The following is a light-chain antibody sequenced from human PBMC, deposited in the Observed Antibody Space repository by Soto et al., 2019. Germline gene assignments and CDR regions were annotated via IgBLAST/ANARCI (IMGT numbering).Light chain of an antibody. Sequence: QSALTQPPSLSGAPGQRVTISCTESSSNIGAGYDVHWYQQLPGTAPKLLIYGNSNRPSGVPDRFSGSKSGTSASLAITGLQAEDEADYYCQSYDSSLSGFYVFGTGTKVTVL. CDR2: GNS. V-gene: IGLV1-40*01. CDR3: QSYDSSLSGFYV. CDR1: SSNIGAGYD. J-gene: IGLJ1*01.